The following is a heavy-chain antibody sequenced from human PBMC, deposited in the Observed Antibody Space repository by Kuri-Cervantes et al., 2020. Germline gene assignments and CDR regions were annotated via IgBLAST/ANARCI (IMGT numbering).Heavy chain of an antibody. J-gene: IGHJ5*02. CDR2: INPNSGGT. Sequence: ASVKVSCKASGGTFSSYAISWVRQAPGQGLEWMGWINPNSGGTNYAQKFQGRVTMTRDTSISTVYMELSRLISDDTAVYYCARAQYVSDLDWFDTWGQGTLVTVSS. CDR3: ARAQYVSDLDWFDT. D-gene: IGHD2-21*02. CDR1: GGTFSSYA. V-gene: IGHV1-2*02.